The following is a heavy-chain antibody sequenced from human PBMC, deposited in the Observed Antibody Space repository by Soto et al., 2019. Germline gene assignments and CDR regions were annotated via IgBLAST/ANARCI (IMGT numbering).Heavy chain of an antibody. CDR1: GYTFTNNW. V-gene: IGHV5-10-1*01. D-gene: IGHD5-18*01. CDR3: ARLRGYSYDFDY. Sequence: GESLKISCNASGYTFTNNWISWVRQKPGQGLEWMGRIDPSDSRTKYNPSFEGHVTISIDKSINTAFLQWSSLRASDTAVYFCARLRGYSYDFDYWGQGTLVTVSS. CDR2: IDPSDSRT. J-gene: IGHJ4*02.